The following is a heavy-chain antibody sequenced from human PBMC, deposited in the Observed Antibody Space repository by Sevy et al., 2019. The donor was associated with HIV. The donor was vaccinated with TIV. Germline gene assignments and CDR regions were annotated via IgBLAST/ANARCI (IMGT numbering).Heavy chain of an antibody. CDR1: GYTFTSYA. Sequence: ASVKVSCKASGYTFTSYAMHWVRQAPGQRLEWMGWINAGNGNTKYSQTFQGRVTITRDTSASTAYMELSSLRSEDTAVYYCATPLAVTGYFDYWGQGTLVTVSS. V-gene: IGHV1-3*01. J-gene: IGHJ4*02. CDR2: INAGNGNT. CDR3: ATPLAVTGYFDY. D-gene: IGHD6-19*01.